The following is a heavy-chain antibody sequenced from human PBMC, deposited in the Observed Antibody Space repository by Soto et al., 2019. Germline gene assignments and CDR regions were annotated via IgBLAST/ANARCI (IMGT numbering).Heavy chain of an antibody. J-gene: IGHJ6*02. CDR3: ARDGRLMLRGFSFYNGMDV. CDR1: GGSVSSGSYY. V-gene: IGHV4-61*01. CDR2: IYYSGST. Sequence: SETLSLTCTVSGGSVSSGSYYWSWIRQPPGKGLEWIGYIYYSGSTNYNPSLKSRVTISVDTSKNQFPLKLSSVTAADTAVYFCARDGRLMLRGFSFYNGMDVWGQGTTVTVSS. D-gene: IGHD3-10*01.